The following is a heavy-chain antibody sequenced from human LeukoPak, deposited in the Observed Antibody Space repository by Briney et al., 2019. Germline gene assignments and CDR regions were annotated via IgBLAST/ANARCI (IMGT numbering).Heavy chain of an antibody. D-gene: IGHD1-26*01. V-gene: IGHV4-31*03. CDR1: GGSISNGDHY. Sequence: PSETLSLTCTVSGGSISNGDHYWSWIRQHPGKGLEWIGHIYYSGSTYYNPSLKSRGIISVETSKNQFSLKLSSVTAADTAVCYCAGIMLSWREFDCWGQGTLVTVSS. CDR3: AGIMLSWREFDC. J-gene: IGHJ4*02. CDR2: IYYSGST.